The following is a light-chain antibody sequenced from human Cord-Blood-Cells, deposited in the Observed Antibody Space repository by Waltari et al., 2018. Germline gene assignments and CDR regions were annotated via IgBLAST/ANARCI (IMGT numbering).Light chain of an antibody. V-gene: IGKV3-15*01. CDR3: QQYNNWPWT. CDR2: GAS. CDR1: QSVSSN. Sequence: EIVMTQSPATLSVSPGERATLSCRASQSVSSNLAWYQQKPGQAPRLLIYGASTSATGIPARFSGSGSGTEFTLTIRSLQSEDFAVDYCQQYNNWPWTFGQGP. J-gene: IGKJ1*01.